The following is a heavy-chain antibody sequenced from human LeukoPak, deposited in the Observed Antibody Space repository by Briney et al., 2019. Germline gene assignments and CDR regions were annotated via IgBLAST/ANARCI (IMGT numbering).Heavy chain of an antibody. CDR3: ARGLTTVALYYY. J-gene: IGHJ4*02. V-gene: IGHV4-34*01. CDR2: INHSGST. CDR1: DGSLSDYY. D-gene: IGHD4-23*01. Sequence: SETLSLTCAVYDGSLSDYYWSWIRQPPGKGLEWIGEINHSGSTNYNPSLKSRVTISVDTSKNQFSLKLKSVTAADTAVYYCARGLTTVALYYYWGQGTLVTVSS.